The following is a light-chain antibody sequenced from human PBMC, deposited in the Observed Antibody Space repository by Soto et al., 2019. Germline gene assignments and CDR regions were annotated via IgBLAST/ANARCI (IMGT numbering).Light chain of an antibody. CDR3: SSFAGNNNLV. CDR1: SSDVGGYNY. V-gene: IGLV2-8*01. Sequence: QSVLTQPPSASGSTGQSVTISCTGTSSDVGGYNYVSWYQQHPGKAPKLMISEVSKRPSGVPDRFSGSKSGNTASLTVSGLQAEDAADYYCSSFAGNNNLVFGGGTKVTVL. CDR2: EVS. J-gene: IGLJ2*01.